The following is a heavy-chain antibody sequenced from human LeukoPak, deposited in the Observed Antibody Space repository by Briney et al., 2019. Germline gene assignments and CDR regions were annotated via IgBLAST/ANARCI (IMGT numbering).Heavy chain of an antibody. CDR3: AKDKWRYSSSWYWEPSDY. V-gene: IGHV3-9*01. D-gene: IGHD6-13*01. CDR1: GFTFDDYA. Sequence: GGSLRLSCAASGFTFDDYAMHWVRQAPGKGREWVSGISWNSGSIGYADSVKGRFTISRDNAKNSLYLQMNSLRAEDTALYYCAKDKWRYSSSWYWEPSDYWGQGTLVTVSS. J-gene: IGHJ4*02. CDR2: ISWNSGSI.